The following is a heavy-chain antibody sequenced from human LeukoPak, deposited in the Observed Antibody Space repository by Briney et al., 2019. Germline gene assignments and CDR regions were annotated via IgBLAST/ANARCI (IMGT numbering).Heavy chain of an antibody. CDR2: ISSSSSYI. V-gene: IGHV3-21*01. D-gene: IGHD5-24*01. Sequence: PGGSLRLSCAASGFTFSSYSMNWIRQAPGKGLEWVSSISSSSSYIYYADSVKGRFTISRDNAKNSLYLQMNSLRAEDTAVYYCAYREMAKDYWGQGTLVTVSS. CDR1: GFTFSSYS. J-gene: IGHJ4*02. CDR3: AYREMAKDY.